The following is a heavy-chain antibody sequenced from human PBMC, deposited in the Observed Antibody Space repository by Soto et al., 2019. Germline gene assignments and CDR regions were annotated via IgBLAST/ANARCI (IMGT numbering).Heavy chain of an antibody. CDR1: GFTFSSYA. CDR2: ITGGGST. CDR3: AKDLAVRGVTSFDY. V-gene: IGHV3-23*01. Sequence: GGSLRLSCAASGFTFSSYAMNWVRQAPGKGLEWVSSITGGGSTYYADSVKGRFTISRDNSKNTLYLQMNSLRAEDTAVYYCAKDLAVRGVTSFDYWGQGTLVTSPQ. J-gene: IGHJ4*02. D-gene: IGHD3-10*01.